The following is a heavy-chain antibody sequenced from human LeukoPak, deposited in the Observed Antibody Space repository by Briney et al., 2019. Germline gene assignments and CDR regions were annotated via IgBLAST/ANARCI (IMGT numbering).Heavy chain of an antibody. CDR1: GGSISSYY. CDR2: IYYSGST. Sequence: SETLSLTCSVSGGSISSYYWSWIRQPPGKGLEWIGYIYYSGSTNYNPSLKSRVTISVETSKNQFSLKLRSVTAADTAVYYCARVTGYMIEDYFDYWGQGTLVTVSS. D-gene: IGHD3-22*01. J-gene: IGHJ4*02. V-gene: IGHV4-59*01. CDR3: ARVTGYMIEDYFDY.